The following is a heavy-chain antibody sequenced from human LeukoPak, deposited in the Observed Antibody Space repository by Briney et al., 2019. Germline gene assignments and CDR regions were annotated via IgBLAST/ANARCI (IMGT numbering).Heavy chain of an antibody. Sequence: GGSLRLSCAASGFTFSSYAMHWVRQAPGKGLEWVAVISYDGSNEYYADPVKGRFTISRDNSKNTLYLQMNSLRAEDTAVYYCARGAGYCSSTSCYVSPFDYWGQGTLVTVSS. J-gene: IGHJ4*02. D-gene: IGHD2-2*01. CDR3: ARGAGYCSSTSCYVSPFDY. CDR1: GFTFSSYA. V-gene: IGHV3-30*04. CDR2: ISYDGSNE.